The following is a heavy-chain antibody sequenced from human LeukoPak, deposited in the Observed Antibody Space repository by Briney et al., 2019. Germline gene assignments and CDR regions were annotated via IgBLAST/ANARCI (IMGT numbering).Heavy chain of an antibody. CDR1: GGSISSSSYY. V-gene: IGHV4-61*05. D-gene: IGHD6-6*01. J-gene: IGHJ4*02. CDR2: IYYSGST. CDR3: ASLRLGSARPFDY. Sequence: SETLSLTCTVSGGSISSSSYYWGWIRQPPGKGLEWIGYIYYSGSTNYNPSLKSLVTISVDTSKNQFSLKLSSVTAADTAVYYCASLRLGSARPFDYWGQGTLVTVSS.